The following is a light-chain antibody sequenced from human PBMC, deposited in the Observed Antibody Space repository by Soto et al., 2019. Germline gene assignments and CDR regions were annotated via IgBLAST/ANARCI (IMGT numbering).Light chain of an antibody. CDR2: DAS. J-gene: IGKJ3*01. Sequence: DIQLTQSPSSLSASVGDRVTITCQASQDISNHLNWYQQKPGKAPNLLIYDASDLETGVPSRFSGGRSGTFFSFSINSLHPEDIATYYCQKHDGVPLFGPGTKVEIK. CDR1: QDISNH. V-gene: IGKV1-33*01. CDR3: QKHDGVPL.